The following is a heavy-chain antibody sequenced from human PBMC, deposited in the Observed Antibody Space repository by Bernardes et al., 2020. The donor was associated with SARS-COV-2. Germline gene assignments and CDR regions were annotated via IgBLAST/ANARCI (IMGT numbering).Heavy chain of an antibody. J-gene: IGHJ4*02. D-gene: IGHD3-3*01. CDR1: GFTFSSYS. V-gene: IGHV3-48*02. CDR3: ARDGYRVDGDFWSGYPLLFDY. CDR2: ISSSSSTI. Sequence: GGSLRLSCAASGFTFSSYSMNWVRQAPGKGLEWVSYISSSSSTIYYADSVKGRFTISRDNAKNSLYLQMNSLRDEDTAVYYCARDGYRVDGDFWSGYPLLFDYWGQGTLVTVSS.